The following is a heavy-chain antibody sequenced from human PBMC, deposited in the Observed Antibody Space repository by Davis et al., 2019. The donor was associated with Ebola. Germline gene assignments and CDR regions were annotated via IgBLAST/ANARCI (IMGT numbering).Heavy chain of an antibody. CDR2: ISSSSSYT. D-gene: IGHD4-17*01. CDR3: AKDGDYRPFDY. J-gene: IGHJ4*02. Sequence: GESLKISCAASGFTFSSYEMNWVRQAPGKGLEWVSYISSSSSYTTYADSVKGRFTISRDKAKNSLYLQMNSLRADDTAVYYCAKDGDYRPFDYWGQGTLVTVSS. CDR1: GFTFSSYE. V-gene: IGHV3-48*03.